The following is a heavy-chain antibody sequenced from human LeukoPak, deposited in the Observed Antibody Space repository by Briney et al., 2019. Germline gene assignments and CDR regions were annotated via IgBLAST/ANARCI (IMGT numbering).Heavy chain of an antibody. CDR2: ISSSSSYI. V-gene: IGHV3-21*04. J-gene: IGHJ6*02. Sequence: GGSLRLSCAASGSTFSTYSMNWVRQAPGKGLEWVSSISSSSSYIYYADSVKGRFTISRDNAKNSLYLQMNSLRPGDTALYYCAKDYRTYYYYGMDVWGQGTTVTVSS. CDR3: AKDYRTYYYYGMDV. D-gene: IGHD3-16*02. CDR1: GSTFSTYS.